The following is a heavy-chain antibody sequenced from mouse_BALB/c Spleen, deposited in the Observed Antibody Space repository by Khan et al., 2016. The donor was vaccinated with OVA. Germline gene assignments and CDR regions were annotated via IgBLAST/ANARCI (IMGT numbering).Heavy chain of an antibody. CDR1: GYSITSGYG. J-gene: IGHJ2*01. CDR2: ISYSGRT. V-gene: IGHV3-1*02. Sequence: QFEESGPGLVKPSQSLSLTCTVTGYSITSGYGWNWNRQFPGNKLEWMGYISYSGRTTYNPSLKSRISITLDTSKNQFFLQLNSVTTEDTATYYCARTARIKYWGQGTTLTVSS. D-gene: IGHD1-2*01. CDR3: ARTARIKY.